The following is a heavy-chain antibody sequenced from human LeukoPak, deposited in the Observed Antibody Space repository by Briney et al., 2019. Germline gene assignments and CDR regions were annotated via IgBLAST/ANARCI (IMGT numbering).Heavy chain of an antibody. V-gene: IGHV3-64D*06. D-gene: IGHD2-21*02. CDR2: ISSNGGST. CDR1: GFTFSSYA. CDR3: VKDKAYCGGDCYGRWFDA. J-gene: IGHJ5*02. Sequence: PGGSLRLSCSASGFTFSSYAMHWVRQAPGKGLEYVSAISSNGGSTYYADSVKGRFTISRDNSKNTLYLQMSSLRAEDTAVYYCVKDKAYCGGDCYGRWFDAWGQGTLVTVSS.